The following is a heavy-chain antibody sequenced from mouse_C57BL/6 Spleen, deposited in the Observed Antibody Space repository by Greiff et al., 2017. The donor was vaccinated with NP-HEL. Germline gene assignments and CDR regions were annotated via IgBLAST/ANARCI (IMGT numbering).Heavy chain of an antibody. D-gene: IGHD1-1*01. CDR2: INYDGSST. V-gene: IGHV5-16*01. J-gene: IGHJ2*01. Sequence: EVHLVESEGGLVQPGSSMKLSCTASGFTFSDYYMAWVRQVPEKGLEWVANINYDGSSTYYLDSLKSRFIISGDNAKNILYLQMSSLKSEDTATYYCARGLYYYGSSHYFDYWGQGTTLTVSS. CDR3: ARGLYYYGSSHYFDY. CDR1: GFTFSDYY.